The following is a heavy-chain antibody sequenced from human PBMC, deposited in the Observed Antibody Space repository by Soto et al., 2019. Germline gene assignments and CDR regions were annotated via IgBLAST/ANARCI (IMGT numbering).Heavy chain of an antibody. D-gene: IGHD5-18*01. CDR1: GFTFSDYY. Sequence: GGSLRLSCAAPGFTFSDYYMSWIRQAPGKGLEWVSYISSSSSYTNYADSVKGRFTISRDNAKNSLYLQMNSLRAEDTAVYYCARRDSYGLIDYWGQGTLVTVSS. J-gene: IGHJ4*02. CDR3: ARRDSYGLIDY. V-gene: IGHV3-11*06. CDR2: ISSSSSYT.